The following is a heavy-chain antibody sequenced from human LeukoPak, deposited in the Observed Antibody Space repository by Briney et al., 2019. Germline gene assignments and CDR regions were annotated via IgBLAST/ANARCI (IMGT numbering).Heavy chain of an antibody. CDR1: GFTFSSYW. Sequence: EGSLRLSCAASGFTFSSYWMSWVRQAPGKGLEWVANIKQDGSEKYYVDSVKGRFTISRDNAKNSLYLQMNSLRAEDTAVYYCARAGGSGSYYKYYFDYWGQGTLVTVSS. V-gene: IGHV3-7*01. CDR2: IKQDGSEK. CDR3: ARAGGSGSYYKYYFDY. D-gene: IGHD3-10*01. J-gene: IGHJ4*02.